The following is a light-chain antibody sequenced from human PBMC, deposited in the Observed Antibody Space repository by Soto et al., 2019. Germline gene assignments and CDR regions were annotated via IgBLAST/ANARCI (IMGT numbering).Light chain of an antibody. V-gene: IGKV3-15*01. CDR1: HSVNSH. CDR3: QQYNNWPLT. J-gene: IGKJ4*01. CDR2: GAS. Sequence: MMMTQSPATLSVSPVERVTLSCRTSHSVNSHVAWYKQKPGQAPRLLLYGASTRATGIPVRFSGSGSGTDFTLTISSLKSEDFEVYYCQQYNNWPLTFGGGTKVDIK.